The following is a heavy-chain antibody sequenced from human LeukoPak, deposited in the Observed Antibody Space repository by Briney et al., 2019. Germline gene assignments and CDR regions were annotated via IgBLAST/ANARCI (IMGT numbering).Heavy chain of an antibody. D-gene: IGHD3-22*01. CDR3: ARGQYYYDSSGPFDY. CDR2: ISWSSGGI. Sequence: PGRSLRLSCAASGFTFDDYAMHWVRQVPGKGLEWVSGISWSSGGIAYADSVKGRFTISRDNAKNSLYLEMNSLRVEDMALYYCARGQYYYDSSGPFDYWGRGTLVTVSS. CDR1: GFTFDDYA. J-gene: IGHJ4*02. V-gene: IGHV3-9*03.